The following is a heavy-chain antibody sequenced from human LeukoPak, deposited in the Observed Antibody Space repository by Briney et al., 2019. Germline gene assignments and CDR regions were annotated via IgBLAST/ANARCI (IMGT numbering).Heavy chain of an antibody. Sequence: GGSLRLSCAASGFTFSSYDMHWVRQATGKGLEWVSAIGTAGDTYYPGSVKGRFTISRENAKNSLYLQMNSLRAEDTAMYYCARAGYSYGYDYYYYGMDVWGQGTTVTVSS. D-gene: IGHD5-18*01. CDR3: ARAGYSYGYDYYYYGMDV. V-gene: IGHV3-13*01. CDR1: GFTFSSYD. J-gene: IGHJ6*02. CDR2: IGTAGDT.